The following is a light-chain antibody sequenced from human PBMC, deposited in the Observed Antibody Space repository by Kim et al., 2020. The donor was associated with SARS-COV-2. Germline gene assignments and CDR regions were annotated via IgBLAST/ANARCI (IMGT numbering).Light chain of an antibody. CDR2: DAS. J-gene: IGKJ2*01. CDR3: QQRSNWPPEYT. V-gene: IGKV3-11*01. CDR1: QSVSSY. Sequence: PGERATRSCRASQSVSSYLAWYQQKPGQAPRLLIYDASNRATGIPARFSGSGYGTDFTLTISSLEPEDFAVYYCQQRSNWPPEYTFGQGTKLEI.